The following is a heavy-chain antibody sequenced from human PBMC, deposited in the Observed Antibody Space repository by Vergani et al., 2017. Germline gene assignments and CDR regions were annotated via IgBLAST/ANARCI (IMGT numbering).Heavy chain of an antibody. CDR2: IIPILGIA. D-gene: IGHD6-19*01. CDR3: ARGGSGWLFDP. V-gene: IGHV1-69*04. J-gene: IGHJ5*02. CDR1: GGTFSSYA. Sequence: QVQLVQSGAEVKKPGSSVKVSCKASGGTFSSYAIGWVRQAPGQGLEWMGRIIPILGIANYAQKFQGRVTITADKSTSTAYMGLSSLRSEDTAVYYCARGGSGWLFDPWGQGTLVTVSS.